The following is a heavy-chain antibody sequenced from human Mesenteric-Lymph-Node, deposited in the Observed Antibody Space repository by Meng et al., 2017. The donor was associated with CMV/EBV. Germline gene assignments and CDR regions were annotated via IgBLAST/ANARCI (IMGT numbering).Heavy chain of an antibody. CDR1: GYTFTSYD. Sequence: ASVKVSCKASGYTFTSYDINWVRQATGQGPEWMGWMNPNSGNTGYAQKFQGRVTMTRNTSISTAYMELSSLRSEDTAVYYCARGVVPAADTGNNYWGQGTLVTVSS. J-gene: IGHJ4*02. CDR2: MNPNSGNT. D-gene: IGHD2-2*01. V-gene: IGHV1-8*01. CDR3: ARGVVPAADTGNNY.